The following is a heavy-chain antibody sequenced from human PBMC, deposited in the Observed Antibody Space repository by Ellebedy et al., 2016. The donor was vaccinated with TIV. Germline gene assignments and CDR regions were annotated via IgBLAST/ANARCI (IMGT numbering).Heavy chain of an antibody. V-gene: IGHV3-74*01. D-gene: IGHD3-16*01. CDR2: FNSDGSTT. CDR1: GFTFSRYW. Sequence: GESLKISXAASGFTFSRYWMHWVRQAPGKGLVWLSRFNSDGSTTTYADSVKGRFTISRDNAKNSLFLQMNSLRAEDTAVYYCARLNWGPTRDYWGQGTLVTVSS. J-gene: IGHJ4*02. CDR3: ARLNWGPTRDY.